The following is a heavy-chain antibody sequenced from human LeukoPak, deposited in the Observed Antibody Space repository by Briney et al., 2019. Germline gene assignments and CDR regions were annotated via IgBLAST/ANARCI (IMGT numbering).Heavy chain of an antibody. D-gene: IGHD3-9*01. Sequence: EPGGSLRLSCAASGFTFSSYSMNWVRQAPGKGLEWVSAISGSGGSTYYADSVKGRFTISRDNSKNTLYLQMNSLRAEDTAVYYCAKDLELRYFDWLFVAFDYWGQGTLVTVSS. CDR1: GFTFSSYS. CDR3: AKDLELRYFDWLFVAFDY. CDR2: ISGSGGST. J-gene: IGHJ4*02. V-gene: IGHV3-23*01.